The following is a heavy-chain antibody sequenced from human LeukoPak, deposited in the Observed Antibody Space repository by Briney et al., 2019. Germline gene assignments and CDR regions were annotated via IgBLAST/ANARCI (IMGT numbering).Heavy chain of an antibody. CDR1: GFTFSNYA. Sequence: PGGSLRLSCAASGFTFSNYAMNWVRQAPGKGLEWVSGISGSGAGVYYADSVKGRFTISRDNAKNSLYLQMNSLRAEDTAVYYCARKIAVADYFDYWGQGTLVTVSS. V-gene: IGHV3-23*01. J-gene: IGHJ4*02. CDR3: ARKIAVADYFDY. D-gene: IGHD6-19*01. CDR2: ISGSGAGV.